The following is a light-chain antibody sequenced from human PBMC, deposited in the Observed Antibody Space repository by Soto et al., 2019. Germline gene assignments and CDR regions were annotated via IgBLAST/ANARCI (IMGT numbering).Light chain of an antibody. V-gene: IGKV3-15*01. CDR2: GAS. CDR3: QQYNNWPMT. CDR1: QSVSSN. J-gene: IGKJ2*01. Sequence: EIVMTQSPATLSVSPGERATLSCRASQSVSSNLAWYQQKPGQAPRLLIYGASTRATGIPARFSGGGSGTYFTFTISSLPSEDFAVYYCQQYNNWPMTFGRGTKVDIK.